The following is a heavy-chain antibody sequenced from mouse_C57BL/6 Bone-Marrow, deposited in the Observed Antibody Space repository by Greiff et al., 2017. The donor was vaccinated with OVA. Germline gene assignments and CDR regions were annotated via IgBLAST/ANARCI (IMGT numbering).Heavy chain of an antibody. CDR1: GFNIKDYY. V-gene: IGHV14-1*01. Sequence: VQLQQSGAELVRPGASVKLSCTASGFNIKDYYMHWVKQRPEQGLEWIGRIDPEDGDTEYAPKFQGKATMTADTSSNTAYLQLSSLTSEDTAVYYCTTGGDYEWDYYAMDYWGQGTSVTVSS. CDR3: TTGGDYEWDYYAMDY. D-gene: IGHD2-4*01. CDR2: IDPEDGDT. J-gene: IGHJ4*01.